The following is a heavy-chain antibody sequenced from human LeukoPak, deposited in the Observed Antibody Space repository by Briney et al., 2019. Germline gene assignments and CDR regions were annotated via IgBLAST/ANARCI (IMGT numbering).Heavy chain of an antibody. Sequence: GGTLRLSCAASGFTFSSYGMSWVRQAPGKGLEWVSSISSSSSYIYYADSVKGRFTISRDNAKNSLYLQMNSLRAEDTAVYYCAKDLHYGSADYWGQGTLVTVSS. CDR3: AKDLHYGSADY. V-gene: IGHV3-21*01. CDR1: GFTFSSYG. J-gene: IGHJ4*02. CDR2: ISSSSSYI. D-gene: IGHD3-10*01.